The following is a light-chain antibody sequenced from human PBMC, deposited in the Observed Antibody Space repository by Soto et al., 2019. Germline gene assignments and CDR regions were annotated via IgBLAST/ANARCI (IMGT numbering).Light chain of an antibody. J-gene: IGKJ5*01. Sequence: DIQLTQSPSFLSASVGDIVTITCRASQGIRNYLAWYQQKQGRAPKLLIYIASTLQSGGPSRFSGSYSGTEVTLTITSLQPEDFATYYCQQVNSYPITFGQGTRLEIK. V-gene: IGKV1-9*01. CDR2: IAS. CDR1: QGIRNY. CDR3: QQVNSYPIT.